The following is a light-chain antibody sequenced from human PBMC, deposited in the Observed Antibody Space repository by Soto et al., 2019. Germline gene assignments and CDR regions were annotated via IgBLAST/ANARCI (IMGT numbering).Light chain of an antibody. CDR1: QTIGTY. J-gene: IGKJ1*01. CDR3: QQSYNTPLT. V-gene: IGKV1-39*01. Sequence: IEVTQSPSSLAASLGDRVTITCRASQTIGTYVNWYRQKSGAAPEXLIYDASTLQSGVPSRFRGGASGTDVTITISSLKIDDFETYYCQQSYNTPLTFGQGTKVDIK. CDR2: DAS.